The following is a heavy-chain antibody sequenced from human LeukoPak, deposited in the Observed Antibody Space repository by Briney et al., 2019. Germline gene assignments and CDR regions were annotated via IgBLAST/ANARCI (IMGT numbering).Heavy chain of an antibody. V-gene: IGHV3-15*01. Sequence: GGSLRLSCAASGFTFSNAWMSWVRQAPGKGLEWVGRIKSKTDGGTTDYAAPVKGRFTISRDDSKNTLYLQMNSLKTEDTAVYYCTTVRRWSGYFEDYYYYYMDVWGKGTTVTVSS. CDR1: GFTFSNAW. CDR3: TTVRRWSGYFEDYYYYYMDV. CDR2: IKSKTDGGTT. J-gene: IGHJ6*03. D-gene: IGHD3-3*01.